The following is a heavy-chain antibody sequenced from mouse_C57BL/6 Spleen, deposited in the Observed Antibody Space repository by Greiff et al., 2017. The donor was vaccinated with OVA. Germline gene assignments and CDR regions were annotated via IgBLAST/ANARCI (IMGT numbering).Heavy chain of an antibody. J-gene: IGHJ2*01. V-gene: IGHV1-74*01. CDR1: GYTFTSYW. CDR3: AIEDYGGYFDY. CDR2: IHPSDSDP. D-gene: IGHD1-1*02. Sequence: QVQLQQSGAELVKPGASVKVSCKASGYTFTSYWMHWVKQRPGQGLEWIGRIHPSDSDPNYNQQFKGKATLTVDKSSSTAYMQLSSLASEDSAVYDCAIEDYGGYFDYWGQGTTLTVSS.